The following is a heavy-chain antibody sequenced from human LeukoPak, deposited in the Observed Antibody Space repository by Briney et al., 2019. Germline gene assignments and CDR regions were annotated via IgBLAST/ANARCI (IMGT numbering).Heavy chain of an antibody. J-gene: IGHJ3*02. CDR3: ARHYYGSSGYWPDAFDI. Sequence: SETLSLTCTVSGGSISSYYWSWIRQPPGKGLEWIGYIYYSGSTNYNPSLKSRVTISVDTSKNQFSLKLSSVTAADTAVYYCARHYYGSSGYWPDAFDIWGQGTMVTVSS. D-gene: IGHD3-22*01. CDR2: IYYSGST. V-gene: IGHV4-59*01. CDR1: GGSISSYY.